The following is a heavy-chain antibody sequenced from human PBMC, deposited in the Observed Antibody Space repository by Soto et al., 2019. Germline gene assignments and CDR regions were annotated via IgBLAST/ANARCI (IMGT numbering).Heavy chain of an antibody. CDR3: VRASDGYYAFDY. CDR2: ISYDGNNK. Sequence: QVQLVESGGGVVQPGRSLRLSCAASGFIFSGYSMHWVRQAPGKGLEWVAVISYDGNNKNYADSVKGRFTISRDSSKSTLKLQMNSLRAEDTAVYYCVRASDGYYAFDYWGQGTLVTVSS. J-gene: IGHJ4*02. D-gene: IGHD3-3*01. V-gene: IGHV3-30-3*01. CDR1: GFIFSGYS.